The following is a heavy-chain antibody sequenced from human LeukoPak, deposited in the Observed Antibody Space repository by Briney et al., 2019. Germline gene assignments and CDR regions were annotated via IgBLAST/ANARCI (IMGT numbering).Heavy chain of an antibody. J-gene: IGHJ4*02. Sequence: SETLSLTCSVSGDFITAYYWSWIRQPPGKGLEWIGYVYYTGSTEYNPSLRSRVTISLEMSKHQFSLKLSSVTAADTAVYYCAGGYSYGYDYWGQGTLVTVSS. CDR1: GDFITAYY. CDR2: VYYTGST. CDR3: AGGYSYGYDY. V-gene: IGHV4-59*12. D-gene: IGHD5-18*01.